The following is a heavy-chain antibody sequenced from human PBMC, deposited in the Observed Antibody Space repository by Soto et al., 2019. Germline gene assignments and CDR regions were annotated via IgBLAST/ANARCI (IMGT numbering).Heavy chain of an antibody. CDR1: GYPFTTYD. CDR3: ARGRGWRDY. CDR2: INLNSGHT. D-gene: IGHD6-19*01. V-gene: IGHV1-8*01. J-gene: IGHJ4*02. Sequence: QVQLVQSGAEVKKPGASVKVSCKASGYPFTTYDISWVRQAAGQGLEWMGWINLNSGHTDYAQRFQSRVTMTRNTSLSTAYMELTRLSPEVTAVYYCARGRGWRDYWGQGTLVTVSS.